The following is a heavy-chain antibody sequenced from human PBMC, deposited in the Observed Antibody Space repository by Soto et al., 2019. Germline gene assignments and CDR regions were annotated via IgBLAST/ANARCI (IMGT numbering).Heavy chain of an antibody. Sequence: GGSLRLSCAASGFTFSSYGMHWVRQAPGKGLEWVAVISYDGSNKYYADSVKGRFTISRDNSKNTLYLQMNSLRAEDTAVYYCAKDQARGDTMIVVVAYYFDYWGQGTLVTVSS. CDR2: ISYDGSNK. J-gene: IGHJ4*02. CDR3: AKDQARGDTMIVVVAYYFDY. D-gene: IGHD3-22*01. CDR1: GFTFSSYG. V-gene: IGHV3-30*18.